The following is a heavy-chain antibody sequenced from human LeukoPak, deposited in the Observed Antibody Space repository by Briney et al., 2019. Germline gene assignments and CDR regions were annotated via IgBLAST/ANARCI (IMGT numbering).Heavy chain of an antibody. Sequence: GGSLRLSCAASGFTFSSYCIHWVRQVPGKGLVWVSHINSNGSITSYADSVKGRFTISRDNAKNTMYLQMNSLRVEDTAVYYCAKPYCSGGSCYPFDYWGQGTLVTVSS. D-gene: IGHD2-15*01. V-gene: IGHV3-74*01. CDR2: INSNGSIT. J-gene: IGHJ4*02. CDR1: GFTFSSYC. CDR3: AKPYCSGGSCYPFDY.